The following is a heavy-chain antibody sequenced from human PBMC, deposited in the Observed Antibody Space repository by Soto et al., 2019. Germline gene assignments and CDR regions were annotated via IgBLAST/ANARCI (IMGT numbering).Heavy chain of an antibody. Sequence: GGALRLSCAASGFTFSSYSMNWVRQAPGKGLEWVSSISSSSSYIYYADSVKGRFTISRDNAKNSLYLQMNSLRAEDTAVYYCARDGRTTRYGMDVWGQGTTVTVSS. D-gene: IGHD4-4*01. V-gene: IGHV3-21*01. CDR2: ISSSSSYI. CDR3: ARDGRTTRYGMDV. CDR1: GFTFSSYS. J-gene: IGHJ6*02.